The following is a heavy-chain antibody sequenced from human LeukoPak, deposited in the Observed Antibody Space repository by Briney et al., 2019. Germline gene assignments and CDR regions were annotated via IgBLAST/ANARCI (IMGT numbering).Heavy chain of an antibody. V-gene: IGHV1-2*02. CDR1: GYTFTDYY. D-gene: IGHD6-13*01. CDR3: ARGEGSSIDY. CDR2: INPNSGGT. J-gene: IGHJ4*02. Sequence: RASVKVSCKTSGYTFTDYYMHWVRQAPGQGLEWMVWINPNSGGTNYAQKFQGRVTMTIDTSITTAYLEVTRLRSDDTAVYYCARGEGSSIDYWGQGPLVTVSS.